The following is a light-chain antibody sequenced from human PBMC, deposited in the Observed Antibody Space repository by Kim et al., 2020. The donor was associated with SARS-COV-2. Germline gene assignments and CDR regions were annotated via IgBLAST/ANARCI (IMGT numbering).Light chain of an antibody. CDR3: QQRGNWPT. J-gene: IGKJ5*01. CDR1: QSGRTF. V-gene: IGKV3-11*01. Sequence: SLAEGARATRSCRASQSGRTFVAWYQQKRGQAPSLLFYDASSRAGGIPARCGGGGSGKDFTLTISSLEPEDFAVYYYQQRGNWPTFGQGTRLEIK. CDR2: DAS.